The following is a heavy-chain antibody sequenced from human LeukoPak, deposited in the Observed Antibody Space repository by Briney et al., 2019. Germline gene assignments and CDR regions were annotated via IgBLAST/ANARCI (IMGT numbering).Heavy chain of an antibody. J-gene: IGHJ4*02. V-gene: IGHV3-30-3*01. Sequence: GGSLRLSCAASGFTFCSYAMHWVRQAPGKGLEWVAVISYDGSNKYYADSVKGRFTISRDNSKNTLYLQMNSLRAEDTAVYYCARDMVRGVLPYYFDYWGQGTLVTVSS. D-gene: IGHD3-10*01. CDR1: GFTFCSYA. CDR3: ARDMVRGVLPYYFDY. CDR2: ISYDGSNK.